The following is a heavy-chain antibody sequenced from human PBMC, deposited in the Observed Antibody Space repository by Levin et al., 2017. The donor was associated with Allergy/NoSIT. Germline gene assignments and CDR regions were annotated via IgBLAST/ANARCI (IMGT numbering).Heavy chain of an antibody. J-gene: IGHJ4*02. CDR3: AKDRVSGAVAGTVPLDY. D-gene: IGHD6-19*01. CDR1: GFTFSSYG. CDR2: ISYDGSNK. Sequence: GGSLRLSCAASGFTFSSYGMHWVRQAPGKGLEWVAVISYDGSNKYYADSVKGRFTISRDNSKNTLYLQMNSLRAEDTAVYYCAKDRVSGAVAGTVPLDYWGQGTLVTVSS. V-gene: IGHV3-30*18.